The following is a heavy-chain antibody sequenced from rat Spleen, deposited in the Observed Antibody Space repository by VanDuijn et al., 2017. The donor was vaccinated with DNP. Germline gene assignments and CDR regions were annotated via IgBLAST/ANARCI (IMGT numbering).Heavy chain of an antibody. J-gene: IGHJ3*01. D-gene: IGHD1-12*01. Sequence: EVQLVESGGDLVQPGRSLKVSCVVSGFTFNNYWMTWIRQVPGKGLEWVASITTSGDSTSSPDSVKGRFTISRDNAKDTLYLQGDSLRSEDTATYYCVRPLGYSSYGFAYWGQGTLVTVSS. CDR3: VRPLGYSSYGFAY. CDR1: GFTFNNYW. V-gene: IGHV5-31*01. CDR2: ITTSGDST.